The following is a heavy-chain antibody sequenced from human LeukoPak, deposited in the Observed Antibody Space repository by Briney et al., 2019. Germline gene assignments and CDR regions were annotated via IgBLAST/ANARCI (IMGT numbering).Heavy chain of an antibody. Sequence: ASVKVSCKASGYPFTSYGISWVLQAPGQGLEWMGWISAYNGNTNYAQKLQGRVTMTTDTSTSTAYMELRTLRSDYAAVYCSARLSGSYFEPCFDYCFQGILVTVSS. V-gene: IGHV1-18*01. J-gene: IGHJ4*02. CDR1: GYPFTSYG. CDR3: ARLSGSYFEPCFDY. CDR2: ISAYNGNT. D-gene: IGHD1-26*01.